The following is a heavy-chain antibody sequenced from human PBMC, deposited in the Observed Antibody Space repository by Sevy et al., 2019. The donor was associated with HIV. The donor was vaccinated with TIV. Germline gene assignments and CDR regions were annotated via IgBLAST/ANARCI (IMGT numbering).Heavy chain of an antibody. CDR2: IKQDGSEK. Sequence: GGSLRLSCAASEFTFSSYWMSWVRQAPGKGLEWVANIKQDGSEKYYVDSVKDRFTISRDNAKNSLYLQMNSLRAEDTAVYYCARSGGSYDYGMDLWGQGTTVTVSS. J-gene: IGHJ6*02. D-gene: IGHD1-26*01. V-gene: IGHV3-7*01. CDR3: ARSGGSYDYGMDL. CDR1: EFTFSSYW.